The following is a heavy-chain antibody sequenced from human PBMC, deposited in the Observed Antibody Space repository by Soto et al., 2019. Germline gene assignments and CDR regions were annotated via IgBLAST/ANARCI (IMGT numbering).Heavy chain of an antibody. CDR1: GASIRRGGYY. V-gene: IGHV4-31*03. CDR3: ARIEMASIK. Sequence: SETLSLTCSVSGASIRRGGYYWSWLRQSPGKGLEWIGHIYYTGSTFYSPSLKSRLTISLDTSKNQFSLDLRSVTAADTAMYYCARIEMASIKWGRGTLVTVSS. CDR2: IYYTGST. J-gene: IGHJ4*02.